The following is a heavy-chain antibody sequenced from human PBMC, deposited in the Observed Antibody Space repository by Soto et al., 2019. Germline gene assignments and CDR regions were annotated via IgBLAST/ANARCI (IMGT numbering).Heavy chain of an antibody. J-gene: IGHJ4*02. V-gene: IGHV1-3*01. CDR2: INGGTGDT. CDR1: GFSFTNHA. D-gene: IGHD5-12*01. Sequence: QVPLVQSGAEVKKPGASVKVSCKVSGFSFTNHAIHWVRQARGQRPEWMGWINGGTGDTGSSQKFQGRLTITRDTSASTAYMDLSSLRSEDTAVYYCARAYDGYFDYWGQGTLVTVSS. CDR3: ARAYDGYFDY.